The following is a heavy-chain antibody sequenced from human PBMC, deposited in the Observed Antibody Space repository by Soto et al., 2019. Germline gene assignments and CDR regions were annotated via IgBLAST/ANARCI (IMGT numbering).Heavy chain of an antibody. CDR3: ARGGEVGVAGSAAFDR. CDR1: GYTVTTHY. J-gene: IGHJ3*02. CDR2: INPGSDAA. D-gene: IGHD3-3*01. Sequence: QVQLVQSGAEVKKPGASVKISCTASGYTVTTHYMHWVRQAPGRGLEWMGAINPGSDAAKYTQTFQARVTMTRDTSTNTVYMEMSALRSEDTAVFYCARGGEVGVAGSAAFDRWGQGTMVTVSS. V-gene: IGHV1-46*01.